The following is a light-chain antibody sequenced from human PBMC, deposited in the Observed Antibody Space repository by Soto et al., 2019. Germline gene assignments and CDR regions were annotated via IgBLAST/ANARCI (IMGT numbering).Light chain of an antibody. CDR1: SSDLAIYNY. CDR3: SSYTDSSNYG. V-gene: IGLV2-14*01. J-gene: IGLJ1*01. CDR2: QVT. Sequence: SVLNQPASVSGSPGQSITISCTGTSSDLAIYNYVSWYQQQPGKAPKLMIYQVTNRPSGVSNRFSGSRSGNTASLTISGLQAEDEADYYCSSYTDSSNYGFGTGTKVTVL.